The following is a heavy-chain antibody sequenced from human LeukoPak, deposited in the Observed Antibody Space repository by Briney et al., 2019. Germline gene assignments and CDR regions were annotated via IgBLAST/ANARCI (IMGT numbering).Heavy chain of an antibody. V-gene: IGHV3-48*01. Sequence: GGSLRLSCAASGFTFSSYTVNWVRQPPGKGLEWVSNIGTSSTTIYYADSVKGRFTISRDNAKNSLYLQMNSLRADDTAVYYCARFAAGGSYYYYMDVWGKGTTVTVSS. CDR1: GFTFSSYT. CDR3: ARFAAGGSYYYYMDV. CDR2: IGTSSTTI. J-gene: IGHJ6*03. D-gene: IGHD6-25*01.